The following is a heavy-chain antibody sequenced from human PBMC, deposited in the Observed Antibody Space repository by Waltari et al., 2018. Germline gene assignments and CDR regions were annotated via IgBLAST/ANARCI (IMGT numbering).Heavy chain of an antibody. CDR1: GGSISSGDYY. CDR3: ARGGGINYHYSNYVAGGSYYYYYMDV. Sequence: QVQLQESGPGLVKPSQTLSLTRTVSGGSISSGDYYWSWIRQPPGKGLEWIGYIYYSGSTYYNPSLKSRVTISVDTSKNQFSLKLSSVTAADTAVYYCARGGGINYHYSNYVAGGSYYYYYMDVWGKGTTVTISS. CDR2: IYYSGST. D-gene: IGHD4-4*01. V-gene: IGHV4-30-4*08. J-gene: IGHJ6*03.